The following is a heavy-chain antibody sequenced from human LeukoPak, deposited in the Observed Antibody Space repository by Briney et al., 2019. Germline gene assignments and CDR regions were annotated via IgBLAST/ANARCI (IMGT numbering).Heavy chain of an antibody. CDR2: ISSDSSYI. Sequence: PGGSLRLSCAASGFNFNTYTMNWVRQAPGKGLEWVSSISSDSSYIYYADAVHGRFTVSRDNAKYSLYLQMNSLRAEDTALYYCAKDALARGQWLPTPYNWFDPWGQGTLVTVSS. J-gene: IGHJ5*02. D-gene: IGHD6-19*01. CDR1: GFNFNTYT. V-gene: IGHV3-21*04. CDR3: AKDALARGQWLPTPYNWFDP.